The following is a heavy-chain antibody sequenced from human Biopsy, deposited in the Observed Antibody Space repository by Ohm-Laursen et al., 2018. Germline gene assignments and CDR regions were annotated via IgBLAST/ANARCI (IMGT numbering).Heavy chain of an antibody. J-gene: IGHJ1*01. V-gene: IGHV1-69*06. CDR1: GGTFSNYG. CDR3: ATKLTGYFHH. CDR2: NIPILGTG. D-gene: IGHD3-9*01. Sequence: SSVKVSRKAPGGTFSNYGANWVRQAPGQGLEWLGGNIPILGTGNYAQKFQDRVTVAADTSTSTATMELRSLRSDDTAVYYCATKLTGYFHHWGQGTLVIVSS.